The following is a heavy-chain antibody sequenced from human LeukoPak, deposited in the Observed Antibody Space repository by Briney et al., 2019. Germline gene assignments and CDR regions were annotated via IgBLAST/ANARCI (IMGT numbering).Heavy chain of an antibody. Sequence: GGSLRLSCAASAFTFSSYAMSWVRQAPGKGLEWVSAITGSGGTTQYADSVKGRVTFSRDNSKNTLYLHMTSLRAEDTALYYCAKVMNSGGYWHFDYWGQGTLVTVSS. CDR2: ITGSGGTT. CDR1: AFTFSSYA. CDR3: AKVMNSGGYWHFDY. D-gene: IGHD3-22*01. V-gene: IGHV3-23*01. J-gene: IGHJ4*02.